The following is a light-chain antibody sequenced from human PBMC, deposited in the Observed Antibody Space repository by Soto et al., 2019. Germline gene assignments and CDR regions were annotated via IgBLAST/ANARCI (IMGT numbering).Light chain of an antibody. V-gene: IGKV3-15*01. J-gene: IGKJ4*01. CDR1: LSVSSI. CDR2: GAS. Sequence: EIGMSHSAATLSVSPGERATLSCRARLSVSSILAWYQQTPGQAPRLLIYGASTRATGIPARFSGSGSGTEFTLTISSLQSEDFAVDYCQQYNNWPSLTFGGGTKVDIK. CDR3: QQYNNWPSLT.